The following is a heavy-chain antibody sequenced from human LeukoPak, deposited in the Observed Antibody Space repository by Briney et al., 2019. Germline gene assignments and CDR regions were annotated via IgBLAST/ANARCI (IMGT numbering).Heavy chain of an antibody. V-gene: IGHV3-53*01. CDR2: IYSGGST. Sequence: GGSLRLSCAASGLTVSSNYVNWVRQAPGKGLEWVSVIYSGGSTYYADSVKGRFTVSRDSSKNTLYLQMNSLGAEDTAVYYCARDVDYYDYWGQGTLVTVSS. CDR1: GLTVSSNY. CDR3: ARDVDYYDY. D-gene: IGHD3-10*01. J-gene: IGHJ4*02.